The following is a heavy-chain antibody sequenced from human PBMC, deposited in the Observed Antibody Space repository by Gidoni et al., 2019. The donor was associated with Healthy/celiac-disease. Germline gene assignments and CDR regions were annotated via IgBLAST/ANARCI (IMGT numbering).Heavy chain of an antibody. Sequence: EVQLVESGGGLIQPGGSLRLSCAASGFTVSSNYMSWVRQAPGKGLELVSVIYSGGSTYYADSVKGRFTISRDNSKNTLYLQMNSLRAEDTAVYYCARESSGGYYYFDYWGQGTLVTVSS. CDR1: GFTVSSNY. V-gene: IGHV3-53*01. D-gene: IGHD3-22*01. CDR2: IYSGGST. J-gene: IGHJ4*02. CDR3: ARESSGGYYYFDY.